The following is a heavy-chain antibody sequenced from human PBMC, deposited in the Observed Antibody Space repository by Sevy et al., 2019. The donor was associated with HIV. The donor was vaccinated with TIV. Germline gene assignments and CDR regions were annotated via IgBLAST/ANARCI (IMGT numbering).Heavy chain of an antibody. J-gene: IGHJ4*02. CDR2: IIPIFGTA. V-gene: IGHV1-69*13. Sequence: ASVKVSCNASGGTFSSYAISWVRQAPGQGLEWMGGIIPIFGTANDAQKFQGRVTITADESTSTAYMELSSLRSEDTAVYYCARSLVQQLTPNFDYWGQGTLVTVSS. CDR3: ARSLVQQLTPNFDY. D-gene: IGHD6-13*01. CDR1: GGTFSSYA.